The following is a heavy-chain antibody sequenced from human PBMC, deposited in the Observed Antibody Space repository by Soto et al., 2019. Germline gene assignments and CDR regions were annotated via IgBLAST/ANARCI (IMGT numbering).Heavy chain of an antibody. CDR1: GVFISSGGFS. CDR2: VYHSGIT. D-gene: IGHD3-22*01. CDR3: ARYYYDNNGFGNFDH. J-gene: IGHJ4*02. V-gene: IGHV4-30-2*01. Sequence: PSETLSLTCAVSGVFISSGGFSWSWVRRPPGKGLEWIGYVYHSGITHYNPSLKSRVLISIDRSNNQFSLELSSVTAADTAVYYCARYYYDNNGFGNFDHWGQGTLVTVSS.